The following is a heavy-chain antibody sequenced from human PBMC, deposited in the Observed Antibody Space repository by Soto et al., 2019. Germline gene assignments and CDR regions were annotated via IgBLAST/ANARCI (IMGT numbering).Heavy chain of an antibody. CDR3: AKDWAHEAGDYGDYGRDY. V-gene: IGHV3-23*01. J-gene: IGHJ4*02. CDR1: GFTFSSYA. CDR2: ISGSGGST. Sequence: GGSLRLSCAASGFTFSSYAMSWVRQAPGKGLEWVSAISGSGGSTYYADSVKGRFTISRDNSKNTLYLQMNSLRAEDTAVYYCAKDWAHEAGDYGDYGRDYWGQGTLVTVSS. D-gene: IGHD4-17*01.